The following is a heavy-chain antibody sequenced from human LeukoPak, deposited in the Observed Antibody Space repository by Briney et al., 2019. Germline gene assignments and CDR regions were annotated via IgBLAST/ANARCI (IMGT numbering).Heavy chain of an antibody. D-gene: IGHD5-18*01. V-gene: IGHV4-39*01. CDR1: GGSFSSYY. Sequence: SETLSLTCAVYGGSFSSYYWGWIRQPPGKGLEWIGSIYYSGSTYYNPSLKSRVTISVDTSKNQFSLKLSSVTAADTAVYYCARGRGYSYYWGQGTLVTVSS. CDR2: IYYSGST. CDR3: ARGRGYSYY. J-gene: IGHJ4*02.